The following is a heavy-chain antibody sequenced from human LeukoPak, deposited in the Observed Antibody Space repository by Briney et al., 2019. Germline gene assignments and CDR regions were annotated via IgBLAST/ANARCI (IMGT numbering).Heavy chain of an antibody. CDR1: GGSISSYY. CDR3: ARHRPGPYDY. J-gene: IGHJ4*02. V-gene: IGHV4-59*08. CDR2: IYYSGST. Sequence: SQTLSLTCTVSGGSISSYYWSWIRQPPGKGLEWIGYIYYSGSTNYNPSLKSRVTISVDTSKNQFSLKLSSVTAADTAVYYCARHRPGPYDYWGQGTLATVSS.